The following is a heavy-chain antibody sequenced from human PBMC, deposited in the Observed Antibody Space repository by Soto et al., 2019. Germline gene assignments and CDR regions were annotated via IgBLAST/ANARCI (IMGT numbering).Heavy chain of an antibody. D-gene: IGHD4-4*01. CDR1: GFGVCSNY. V-gene: IGHV3-66*04. CDR3: ATPTMTTVYYYYYMDV. J-gene: IGHJ6*03. Sequence: GSLRLSCAASGFGVCSNYMSWVRQAPGKGLEWVSVIYSGGSTYYADSVKGRFTISRDNSKNTLYLQMNSLRAEDTAVYYCATPTMTTVYYYYYMDVWGKGTTVTVSS. CDR2: IYSGGST.